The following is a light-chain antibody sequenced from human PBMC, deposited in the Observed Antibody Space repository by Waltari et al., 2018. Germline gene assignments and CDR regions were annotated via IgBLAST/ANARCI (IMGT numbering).Light chain of an antibody. J-gene: IGLJ3*02. CDR3: AAWDDSLSGRV. V-gene: IGLV1-47*01. CDR1: SPNIGSNY. Sequence: QSVLTQPPSASGTPGQRVTISCSGSSPNIGSNYVSCYQHLPGTAPKLLIYRNNQRPSGVPDRFSGSKSGTSASLAISGLRSEDEADYYCAAWDDSLSGRVFGGGTKLTVL. CDR2: RNN.